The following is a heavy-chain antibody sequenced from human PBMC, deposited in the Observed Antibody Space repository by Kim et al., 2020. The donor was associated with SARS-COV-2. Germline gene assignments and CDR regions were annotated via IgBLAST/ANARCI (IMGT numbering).Heavy chain of an antibody. CDR2: IWYDGTNK. D-gene: IGHD3-22*01. V-gene: IGHV3-33*01. CDR1: GFIFSTFG. CDR3: ARDQGFDGGGYFLVGVLDI. J-gene: IGHJ3*02. Sequence: GGSLRLSCAASGFIFSTFGMHWVRQAPGKGLEWVAVIWYDGTNKFYADSVKGRFTISRDNSKNTLYLQMRSLRAEDTAVYYCARDQGFDGGGYFLVGVLDIWGQGTMVSVSS.